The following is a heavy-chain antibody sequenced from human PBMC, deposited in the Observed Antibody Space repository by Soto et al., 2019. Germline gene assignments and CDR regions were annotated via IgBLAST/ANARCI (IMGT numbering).Heavy chain of an antibody. CDR3: ARIPYDNSGTIFDY. CDR1: GITVSSYY. J-gene: IGHJ4*02. V-gene: IGHV3-53*01. CDR2: IYAGTIT. Sequence: EVQLVESGGGLIQPGGSLRLSCAVSGITVSSYYMSWVRQAAGKGLEWVSVIYAGTITYYADSVKVRFTIYRDNSKNTLNLEMNRLRVEDTAVYYCARIPYDNSGTIFDYWGQGTLVTVSS. D-gene: IGHD3-22*01.